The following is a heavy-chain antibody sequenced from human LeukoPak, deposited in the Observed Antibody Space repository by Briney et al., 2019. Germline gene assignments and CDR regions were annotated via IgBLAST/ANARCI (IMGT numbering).Heavy chain of an antibody. CDR3: ASGYYYDSSGYYYGFDY. CDR1: GFTFDDYA. CDR2: ISSSSSYI. V-gene: IGHV3-21*01. J-gene: IGHJ4*02. Sequence: GRSLRLSCAASGFTFDDYAMNWVRQAPGKGLEWVSSISSSSSYIYYADSVKGRFTISRDNAKNSLYLQMNSLRAEDTAVYYCASGYYYDSSGYYYGFDYWGQGTLVTVSS. D-gene: IGHD3-22*01.